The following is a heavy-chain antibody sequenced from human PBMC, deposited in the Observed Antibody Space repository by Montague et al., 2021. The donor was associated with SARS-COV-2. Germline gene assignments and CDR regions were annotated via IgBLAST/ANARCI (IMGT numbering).Heavy chain of an antibody. CDR3: ARDTSGYYRGVNAFDI. D-gene: IGHD3-22*01. CDR2: ISGIGSST. J-gene: IGHJ3*02. V-gene: IGHV3-23*01. CDR1: GLTFSSYA. Sequence: SLRLSCAASGLTFSSYAMTWVRQAPGKGLEWVSAISGIGSSTFYADSVRGRFTISRDNSKNTLYLQMNSLRAEDTALYYCARDTSGYYRGVNAFDIWGQGTMVSVSS.